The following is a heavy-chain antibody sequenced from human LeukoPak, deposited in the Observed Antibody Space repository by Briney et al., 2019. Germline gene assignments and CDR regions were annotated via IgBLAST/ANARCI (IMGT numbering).Heavy chain of an antibody. V-gene: IGHV3-30*18. CDR3: AKVDCSSTSCHIDY. J-gene: IGHJ4*02. CDR1: GFTFSSYG. CDR2: ISYDGSNK. Sequence: SGGSLRLSCAASGFTFSSYGMHWVRQAPGKGLEWVAVISYDGSNKYYADSVKGRFTISRDNSKNTLYLQMNSLRAEDTAVYYCAKVDCSSTSCHIDYWGQGTLVTVSS. D-gene: IGHD2-2*01.